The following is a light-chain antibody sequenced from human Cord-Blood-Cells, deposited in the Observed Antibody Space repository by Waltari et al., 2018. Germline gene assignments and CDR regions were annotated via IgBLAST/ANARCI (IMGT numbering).Light chain of an antibody. CDR1: SSDVGSYNL. CDR3: CSYAGSSTV. V-gene: IGLV2-23*01. Sequence: QSALTQPASVSGSPGQSLTISCTGTSSDVGSYNLVSWYQQHPGKAPKLMIYEGSKRPAGVSNLFSGSKSGNTASLTISGLQAEDEADYYCCSYAGSSTVFGGGTKLTVL. J-gene: IGLJ2*01. CDR2: EGS.